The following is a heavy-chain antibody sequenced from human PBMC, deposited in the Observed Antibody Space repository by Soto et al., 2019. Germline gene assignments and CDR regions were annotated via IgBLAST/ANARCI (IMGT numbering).Heavy chain of an antibody. CDR2: IWYDGSNK. CDR3: AGEAIAAAGTFDYYGMDV. Sequence: GGPLRLSCAASGFTFSSYGMHWVRQAPGKRLEWVAVIWYDGSNKYYADSVKGRFTISRDNSKNTLYLQMNSLRAEDTAVYYCAGEAIAAAGTFDYYGMDVWGQGTTVTVSS. V-gene: IGHV3-33*01. CDR1: GFTFSSYG. J-gene: IGHJ6*02. D-gene: IGHD6-13*01.